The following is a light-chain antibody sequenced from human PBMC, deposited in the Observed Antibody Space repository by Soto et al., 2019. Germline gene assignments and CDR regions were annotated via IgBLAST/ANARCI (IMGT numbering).Light chain of an antibody. CDR2: DAS. CDR3: QHYYNWPRT. J-gene: IGKJ1*01. V-gene: IGKV3-15*01. Sequence: EIVMTQSPATLSVSPWERATLSCRASQSVNTNLAWYQHKPGQAPRLLIYDASTRATGIPSRFSGSGSGTEFTLTISSLQSEDFAVYYCQHYYNWPRTFGQGTKVEIK. CDR1: QSVNTN.